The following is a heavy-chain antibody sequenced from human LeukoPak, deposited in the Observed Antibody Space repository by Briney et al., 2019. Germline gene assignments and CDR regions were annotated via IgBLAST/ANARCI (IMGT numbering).Heavy chain of an antibody. CDR3: AKDRLKYSYGYSDFDY. V-gene: IGHV3-30*12. CDR1: GFPFRSYA. CDR2: ISYDGSNK. D-gene: IGHD5-18*01. J-gene: IGHJ4*02. Sequence: GGSLRLSCAASGFPFRSYAMHWVRQAPGKGLEWVAVISYDGSNKNYADSVKGRFSISRDNSKNTLYLQMNSLRAEDTAVYYCAKDRLKYSYGYSDFDYWGQGTLVTVSS.